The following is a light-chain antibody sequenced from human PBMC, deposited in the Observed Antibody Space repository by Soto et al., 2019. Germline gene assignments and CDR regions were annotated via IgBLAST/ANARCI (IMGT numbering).Light chain of an antibody. V-gene: IGKV3-20*01. Sequence: EIVLTQSPGTLSLSPGERATLSCRASQSVSSSYLAWYQQKPGQAPRLLIYGASSRATGIPDRFSGSGSGTEFNLTISRLQSEDFAVYYCQQYGSSPPETFGQGTKVDIK. J-gene: IGKJ1*01. CDR1: QSVSSSY. CDR2: GAS. CDR3: QQYGSSPPET.